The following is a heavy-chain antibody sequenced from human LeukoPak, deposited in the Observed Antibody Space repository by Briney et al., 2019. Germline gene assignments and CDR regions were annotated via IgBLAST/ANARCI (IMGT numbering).Heavy chain of an antibody. V-gene: IGHV6-1*01. CDR2: TYYRSKWYN. CDR3: ARHVMPEPMGWFGELLDRGDYYYGMDV. CDR1: GDSVSSHSVA. Sequence: SQTLSLTCAISGDSVSSHSVAWNWIRQSPSRGLEWLGRTYYRSKWYNDYAVSVKSPIIINSDTSKNQFSLKLSSVTAADTAVYYCARHVMPEPMGWFGELLDRGDYYYGMDVWGQGTTVTVSS. J-gene: IGHJ6*02. D-gene: IGHD3-10*01.